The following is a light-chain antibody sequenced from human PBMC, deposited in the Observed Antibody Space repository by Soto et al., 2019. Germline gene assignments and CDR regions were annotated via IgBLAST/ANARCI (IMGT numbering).Light chain of an antibody. Sequence: QSVLTQPASLSGSPGQSITISCTGTSSDIGAYDYVSWFQQHPGKAPKLMISEVNNRPSGVSNRFSGSRSGNTASLTVSGLQAEDEADYYCSSFAGSPVVFGGGTKLTVL. CDR3: SSFAGSPVV. CDR2: EVN. J-gene: IGLJ2*01. V-gene: IGLV2-14*01. CDR1: SSDIGAYDY.